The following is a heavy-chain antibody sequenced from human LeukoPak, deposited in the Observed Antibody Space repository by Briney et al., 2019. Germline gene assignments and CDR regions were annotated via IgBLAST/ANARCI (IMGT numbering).Heavy chain of an antibody. Sequence: GGSLRLSCAASGLTVSSYMSWVRQAPGKGLEWVSVIYSGGSIYYADSVKGRFTISRDKSKNTLYLQMNSLRAEDTAVYYCAKRSSSWYEDYWGQGTLVTVSS. D-gene: IGHD6-13*01. CDR1: GLTVSSY. CDR2: IYSGGSI. J-gene: IGHJ4*02. V-gene: IGHV3-66*04. CDR3: AKRSSSWYEDY.